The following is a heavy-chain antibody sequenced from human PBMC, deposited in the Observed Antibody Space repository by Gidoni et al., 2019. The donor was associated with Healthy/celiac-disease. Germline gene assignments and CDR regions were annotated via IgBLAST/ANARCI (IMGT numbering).Heavy chain of an antibody. J-gene: IGHJ6*02. D-gene: IGHD2-8*01. CDR1: GYTFTGYY. Sequence: QVQLVQSGAEVKKPGASVKVSCKASGYTFTGYYMHWVRQAPGQGLEWMGWINPNSGGTNYAQKFQGRVTMTRDTSISTAYMELSRLRSDDTAVYYCARSDIVLMVYAMGPYGMDVWGQGTTVTVSS. CDR3: ARSDIVLMVYAMGPYGMDV. CDR2: INPNSGGT. V-gene: IGHV1-2*02.